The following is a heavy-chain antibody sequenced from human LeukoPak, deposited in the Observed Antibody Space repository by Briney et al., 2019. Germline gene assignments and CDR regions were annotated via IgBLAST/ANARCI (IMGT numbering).Heavy chain of an antibody. V-gene: IGHV3-48*03. CDR1: GFTFSNYE. Sequence: GGSLRLSCAASGFTFSNYEMNWIRQAPGKGLEWVSYISSRGSPIYYADSVKGRFTISRDNAKNSLYLQMNSLRAEDTAVYYCARDRSCSSTSCSHPGDFDYWGQGTLVTVSS. J-gene: IGHJ4*02. D-gene: IGHD2-2*01. CDR3: ARDRSCSSTSCSHPGDFDY. CDR2: ISSRGSPI.